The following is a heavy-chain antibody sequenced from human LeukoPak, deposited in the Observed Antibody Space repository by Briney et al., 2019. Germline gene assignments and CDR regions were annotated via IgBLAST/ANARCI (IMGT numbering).Heavy chain of an antibody. CDR1: GFTFSSYG. D-gene: IGHD1-26*01. V-gene: IGHV3-30*18. Sequence: PGGSLRLSCAASGFTFSSYGMHWVRQAPGKGLEWVAVISYDGSNKYYADSVKGRFTISRDNSKNTLYLQMNSLRAEDTAVYYCAKEGEANRESRVNWFDPWGQGTLVTVSS. CDR2: ISYDGSNK. CDR3: AKEGEANRESRVNWFDP. J-gene: IGHJ5*02.